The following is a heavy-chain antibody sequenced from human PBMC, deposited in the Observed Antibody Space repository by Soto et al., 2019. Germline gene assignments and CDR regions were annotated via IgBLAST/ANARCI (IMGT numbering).Heavy chain of an antibody. D-gene: IGHD3-3*01. CDR3: PRDRDASDDSSAGYPKYY. J-gene: IGHJ6*01. Sequence: VGTLRRSCSPSGFAFMSHTMNCVRQPPGKGLEWLSSMPCSGQYIYPVDSVKGRFTISRDNATNSLYLQMNSLTPEDTAVYYCPRDRDASDDSSAGYPKYY. CDR1: GFAFMSHT. V-gene: IGHV3-21*01. CDR2: MPCSGQYI.